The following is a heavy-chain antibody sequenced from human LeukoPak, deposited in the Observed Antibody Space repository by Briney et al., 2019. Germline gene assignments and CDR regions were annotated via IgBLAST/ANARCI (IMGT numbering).Heavy chain of an antibody. Sequence: SETLSLTCTVSGGSLSTYYWSWIRQPAGKGLEWIGRIYSSGATNYNPSLKSRVTMSVDTSKNQFSLKLSSVTAADTAVYYCARCSGNGYDYSWLDPWGQGTLVTVSS. D-gene: IGHD5-12*01. J-gene: IGHJ5*02. CDR2: IYSSGAT. CDR3: ARCSGNGYDYSWLDP. V-gene: IGHV4-4*07. CDR1: GGSLSTYY.